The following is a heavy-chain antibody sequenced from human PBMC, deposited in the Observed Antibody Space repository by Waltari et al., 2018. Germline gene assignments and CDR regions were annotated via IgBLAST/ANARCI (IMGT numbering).Heavy chain of an antibody. D-gene: IGHD6-19*01. CDR2: INWNSGSI. Sequence: EVQLVESGGGLVQPGTSLRLSCVASGFIFYDYVMHWVRQAPGKGLEWVSGINWNSGSIAYADSVKGRFIISRDNAKNSLYLQLNSLRPEDTALYYCAKEGKYASGWAYFDYWGQGTLVTVSS. V-gene: IGHV3-9*01. CDR1: GFIFYDYV. J-gene: IGHJ4*02. CDR3: AKEGKYASGWAYFDY.